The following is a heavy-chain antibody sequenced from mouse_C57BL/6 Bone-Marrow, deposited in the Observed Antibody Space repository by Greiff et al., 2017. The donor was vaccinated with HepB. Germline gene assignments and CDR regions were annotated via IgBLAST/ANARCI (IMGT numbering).Heavy chain of an antibody. J-gene: IGHJ4*01. CDR2: IHPNSGST. Sequence: QVQLKQPGAELVKPGASVKLSCKASGYTFTSYWMHWVKQRPGQGLEWIGMIHPNSGSTNYNEKFKSKATLTVDKSSSTAYMQLSSLTSEDSAVYYCARYGSSYGYYAMDYWGQGTSVTVSS. CDR1: GYTFTSYW. D-gene: IGHD1-1*01. CDR3: ARYGSSYGYYAMDY. V-gene: IGHV1-64*01.